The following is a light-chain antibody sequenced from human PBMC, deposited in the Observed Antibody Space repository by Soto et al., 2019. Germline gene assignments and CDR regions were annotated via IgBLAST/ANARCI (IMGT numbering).Light chain of an antibody. V-gene: IGKV3-15*01. CDR1: QSVSSN. CDR2: DAS. J-gene: IGKJ1*01. Sequence: EIVMTQSPATLSVSPGERATLSCRASQSVSSNLAWYQQKLGQAPRVLIYDASTRATGIPGRFSGSGSGTEFTLTISSLQSEDFAVYYCQQYNNWPETFGQGTKVEIK. CDR3: QQYNNWPET.